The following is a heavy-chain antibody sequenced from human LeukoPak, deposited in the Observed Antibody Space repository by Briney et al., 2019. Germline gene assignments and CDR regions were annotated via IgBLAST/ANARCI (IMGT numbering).Heavy chain of an antibody. V-gene: IGHV3-7*01. Sequence: PGGSLRLSCAASGFKFSYYWMTWVRQAPGKGLEWLANIKESGSEKYYVDSVKGRFTISRDNAKNSLYLQMNSLRAEDTAVYYCARDRGSYFVPDAFDIWGQGTMVTVSS. D-gene: IGHD1-26*01. CDR3: ARDRGSYFVPDAFDI. J-gene: IGHJ3*02. CDR2: IKESGSEK. CDR1: GFKFSYYW.